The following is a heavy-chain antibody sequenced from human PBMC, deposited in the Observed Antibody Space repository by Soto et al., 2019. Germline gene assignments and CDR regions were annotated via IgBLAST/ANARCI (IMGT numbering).Heavy chain of an antibody. J-gene: IGHJ4*02. CDR3: IKVLTRGVGVPRFYFDS. V-gene: IGHV3-74*01. D-gene: IGHD3-9*01. Sequence: RRLSFAASGFTFSNDWMHWVRQAPGKGLEWVSRINADGGSTHYADSVRGRFTISRDNAKNTLFLQLNSLRVEDTAIYYCIKVLTRGVGVPRFYFDSWGQGTLVTVSS. CDR1: GFTFSNDW. CDR2: INADGGST.